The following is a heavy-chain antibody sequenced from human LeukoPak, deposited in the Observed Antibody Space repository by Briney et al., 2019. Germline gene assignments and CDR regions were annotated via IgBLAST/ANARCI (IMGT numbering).Heavy chain of an antibody. J-gene: IGHJ4*02. CDR2: ISGSGGST. CDR3: ARDYCSTTTCRFDY. D-gene: IGHD2-2*01. V-gene: IGHV3-23*01. Sequence: PGGSLRLSCAASGFTFSSYAMSWVRQAPGKGLEWVSAISGSGGSTYYADSVKGRFTISRDNSKNTLYLQMNSLRAEDTAVYYCARDYCSTTTCRFDYWGQGTLVTVSS. CDR1: GFTFSSYA.